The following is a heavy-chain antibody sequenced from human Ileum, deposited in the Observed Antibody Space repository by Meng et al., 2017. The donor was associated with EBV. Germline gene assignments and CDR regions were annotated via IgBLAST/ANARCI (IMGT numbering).Heavy chain of an antibody. CDR1: GGSISSSNW. D-gene: IGHD3-16*01. CDR2: IYHSGST. J-gene: IGHJ4*02. Sequence: QVRLQEPSPGLVTPLWTLSLPCAVSGGSISSSNWWSWVRQPPGKGLEWIGEIYHSGSTNYNPSLKSRVTISVDKSKNQFSLKLSFVTAADTAVYYCARDFGPHQLWYWGQGTLVTVSS. CDR3: ARDFGPHQLWY. V-gene: IGHV4-4*03.